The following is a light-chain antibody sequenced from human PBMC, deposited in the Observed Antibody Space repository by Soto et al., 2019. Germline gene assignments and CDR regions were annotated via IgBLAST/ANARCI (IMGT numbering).Light chain of an antibody. CDR1: QSVSSN. V-gene: IGKV3-15*01. CDR3: QQYNNWPMLT. J-gene: IGKJ4*01. Sequence: ERVMTQSPATLSVSPGERATLSCRASQSVSSNLAWYQQKPGQAPRLLIYGASTRATGIPARFSGSGSGTEFTLTISSPQSEDFAVYYCQQYNNWPMLTFGGGTKVDIK. CDR2: GAS.